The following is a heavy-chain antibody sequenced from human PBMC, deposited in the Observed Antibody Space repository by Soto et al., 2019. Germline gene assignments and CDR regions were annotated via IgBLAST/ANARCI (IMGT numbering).Heavy chain of an antibody. CDR1: GGSISSSSYY. CDR2: IYYSGNT. D-gene: IGHD3-3*01. J-gene: IGHJ4*02. Sequence: SETLSLTCTVSGGSISSSSYYWGWVRQPPGKGLEWIGSIYYSGNTHYNASLKSRVTISADTSKNQFSLELTSVTAADTAVYYCARNYDFWGGSGRYFDYWGQGTLVTVSS. CDR3: ARNYDFWGGSGRYFDY. V-gene: IGHV4-39*01.